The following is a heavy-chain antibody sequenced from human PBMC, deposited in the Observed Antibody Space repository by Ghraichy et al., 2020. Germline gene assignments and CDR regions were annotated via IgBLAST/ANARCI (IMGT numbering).Heavy chain of an antibody. CDR3: ATEVATIEGIDY. CDR2: ISSSSSTI. Sequence: LSLTCAASGFTFSSYSMNWVRQAPGKGLEWVSYISSSSSTIYYADSVKGRFTISRDNAKNSLYLQMNSLRDEDTAVYYCATEVATIEGIDYWGQGTLVTGSS. CDR1: GFTFSSYS. D-gene: IGHD5-12*01. J-gene: IGHJ4*02. V-gene: IGHV3-48*02.